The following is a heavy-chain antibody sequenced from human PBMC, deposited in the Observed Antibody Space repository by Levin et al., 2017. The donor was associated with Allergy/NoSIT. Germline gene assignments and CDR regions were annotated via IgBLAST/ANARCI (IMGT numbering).Heavy chain of an antibody. J-gene: IGHJ4*02. V-gene: IGHV3-15*01. CDR3: TTTIRWSPVDLDY. CDR2: IKSKSDGGTT. D-gene: IGHD4-23*01. Sequence: GGSLRLSCAASGFTFSNAWMSWVRQAPGKGLGWVGRIKSKSDGGTTEDAAPVKGRLTISRDDSKNTLYLHMNSLKTEDTGVYYCTTTIRWSPVDLDYWGQGTLVTVSS. CDR1: GFTFSNAW.